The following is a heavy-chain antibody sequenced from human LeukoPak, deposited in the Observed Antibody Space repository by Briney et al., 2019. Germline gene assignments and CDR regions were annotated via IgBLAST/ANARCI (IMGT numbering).Heavy chain of an antibody. CDR3: ARRAGAYSHPYDY. Sequence: SETLSLTCTVSPGSTSSYYWSWVRQPAGKGLEWIGRVYPTGDTFYNPSLKSRVTMSIDTSKNQFSLKLSSVTAADTAVYYCARRAGAYSHPYDYWGQGTLVTVSS. CDR2: VYPTGDT. V-gene: IGHV4-4*07. J-gene: IGHJ4*02. D-gene: IGHD4/OR15-4a*01. CDR1: PGSTSSYY.